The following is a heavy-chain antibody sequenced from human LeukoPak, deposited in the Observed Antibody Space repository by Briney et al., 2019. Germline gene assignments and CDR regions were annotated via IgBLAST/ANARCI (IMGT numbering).Heavy chain of an antibody. CDR3: AKDEQLDWYFDL. V-gene: IGHV3-30*18. D-gene: IGHD6-13*01. CDR2: ISYDGSNK. J-gene: IGHJ2*01. Sequence: GGSLRLSCAASGFTFSSYGMHWVRQAPGKGLEWVAVISYDGSNKYYADSVKGRFTISRDNSKNTLYLQMNSLRAEDTAVYYCAKDEQLDWYFDLWGRGTLVTVSS. CDR1: GFTFSSYG.